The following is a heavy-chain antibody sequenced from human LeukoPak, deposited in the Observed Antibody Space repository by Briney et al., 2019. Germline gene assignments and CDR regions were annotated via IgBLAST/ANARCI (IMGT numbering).Heavy chain of an antibody. Sequence: ASVKVSCKASGYTFTDYYMHWLRQAPGQGLEWMGWMHPNSGGTNYAQKFQGRVTMTTDTSTNTAYMELRSLRSDDTAVYYCAREGLGELTLDYWGQGTLVTVSS. CDR2: MHPNSGGT. CDR1: GYTFTDYY. D-gene: IGHD3-16*01. CDR3: AREGLGELTLDY. J-gene: IGHJ4*02. V-gene: IGHV1-2*02.